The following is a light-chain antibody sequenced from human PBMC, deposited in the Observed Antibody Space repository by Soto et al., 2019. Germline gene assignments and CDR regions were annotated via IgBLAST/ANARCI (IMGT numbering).Light chain of an antibody. CDR3: QHYDTFSWT. J-gene: IGKJ1*01. CDR2: AAS. V-gene: IGKV1-5*01. CDR1: QDIDTS. Sequence: DIQMTQSPSTLSASVGDRVTITCRASQDIDTSLAWFQQRPGKAPKLLIYAASGLESGVPSTFSGSGSGTEFTLTISSVQPDDFATYFCQHYDTFSWTFGQGPKVEMK.